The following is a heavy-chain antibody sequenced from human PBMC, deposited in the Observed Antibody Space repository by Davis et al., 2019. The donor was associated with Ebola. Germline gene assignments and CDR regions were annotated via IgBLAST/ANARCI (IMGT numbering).Heavy chain of an antibody. CDR2: INPHSGGT. V-gene: IGHV1-2*02. CDR3: ARAICGGDCYSSFDY. CDR1: GYTFTGYY. D-gene: IGHD2-21*02. J-gene: IGHJ4*02. Sequence: ASVKVSCKASGYTFTGYYMHWVRQAPGQGLEWMGWINPHSGGTNYAQKFQGRVTMTRDTSITTAYMELGRLRSDDTAIFYCARAICGGDCYSSFDYWGQGTLVTVSS.